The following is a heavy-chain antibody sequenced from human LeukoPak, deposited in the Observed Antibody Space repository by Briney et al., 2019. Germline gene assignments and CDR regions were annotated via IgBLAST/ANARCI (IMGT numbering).Heavy chain of an antibody. J-gene: IGHJ4*02. CDR3: MTRDTSGY. D-gene: IGHD3-10*01. Sequence: PGGSLRLSCSGSGLTLSTYAMHWVRQAPGKGLEYVSAIDIDGGGTYYADSVKGRFTISRDKSKNTLYLQMRSLRTEDTAVYYCMTRDTSGYWGQGTLVTVSS. V-gene: IGHV3-64D*09. CDR1: GLTLSTYA. CDR2: IDIDGGGT.